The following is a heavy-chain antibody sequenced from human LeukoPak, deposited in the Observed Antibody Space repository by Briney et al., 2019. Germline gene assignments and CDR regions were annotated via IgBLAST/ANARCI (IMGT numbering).Heavy chain of an antibody. CDR2: IYYSGST. CDR3: ARGLAIHTIDY. CDR1: GGSISGSSYY. V-gene: IGHV4-39*07. Sequence: SETLSLTCTVSGGSISGSSYYWGWIRQPPGKGLEWIGSIYYSGSTNYNPSLKSRVTISVDTSKNQFSLKLSSVTAADTAVYYCARGLAIHTIDYWGQGTLVTVSS. D-gene: IGHD3-3*01. J-gene: IGHJ4*02.